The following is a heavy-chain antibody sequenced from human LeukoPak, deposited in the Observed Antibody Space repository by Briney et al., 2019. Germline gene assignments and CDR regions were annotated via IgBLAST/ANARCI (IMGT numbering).Heavy chain of an antibody. CDR3: ARARPTTVTTIYGMDV. CDR2: ISYDGSNK. D-gene: IGHD4-17*01. Sequence: PGGSLRLSCAASGFTFSSYAMHWVRQAPGKGLEWVAVISYDGSNKYYADSVKGRFTISRDNSKNTLYPQMNSLRAEDTAVYYCARARPTTVTTIYGMDVWGQGTTVTVSS. J-gene: IGHJ6*02. CDR1: GFTFSSYA. V-gene: IGHV3-30-3*01.